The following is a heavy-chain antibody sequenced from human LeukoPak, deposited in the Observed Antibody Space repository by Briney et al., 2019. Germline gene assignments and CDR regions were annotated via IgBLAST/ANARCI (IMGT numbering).Heavy chain of an antibody. D-gene: IGHD6-13*01. CDR3: AKCFLKIAAAAIFDY. V-gene: IGHV3-30*18. CDR2: ISYDGSNK. J-gene: IGHJ4*02. Sequence: GSLRLSCAASGFTFSSYGMHWVRQAPGKGLEWVAVISYDGSNKYYADSVKGRFTISRDNSKNTLYLQMNSLRAEDTAVYYCAKCFLKIAAAAIFDYWGQGTLVTVSS. CDR1: GFTFSSYG.